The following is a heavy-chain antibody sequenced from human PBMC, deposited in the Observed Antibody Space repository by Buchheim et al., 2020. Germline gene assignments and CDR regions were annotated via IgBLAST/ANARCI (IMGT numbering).Heavy chain of an antibody. Sequence: EVQLVESGGDLVQPGGSLTLSCVASGFTFSSYWMSWVRQAAGKGLEWVANIRQDGGQEHYVDSVRGRFTISRDNAKNSLNVQMKSLRVEDTAVYFCVREIVHGSKSYFDFWGQGTL. D-gene: IGHD1-26*01. J-gene: IGHJ4*02. CDR2: IRQDGGQE. CDR1: GFTFSSYW. V-gene: IGHV3-7*01. CDR3: VREIVHGSKSYFDF.